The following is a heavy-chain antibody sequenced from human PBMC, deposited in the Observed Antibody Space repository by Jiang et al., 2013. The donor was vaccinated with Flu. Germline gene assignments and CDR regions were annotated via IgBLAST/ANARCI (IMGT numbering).Heavy chain of an antibody. CDR1: SDSIGSGSYF. Sequence: GPGLVKPSQTLSLTCSVSSDSIGSGSYFWSWIRQHPGKGLEWIGYIHYSGTTYYNPSLKGRVTMSVDTSKNQFSLKLASVTAADTAVYYCAREAQHYDISTGYYSHHFFDYWGQGTLVTVSS. V-gene: IGHV4-31*02. J-gene: IGHJ4*02. CDR3: AREAQHYDISTGYYSHHFFDY. D-gene: IGHD3-9*01. CDR2: IHYSGTT.